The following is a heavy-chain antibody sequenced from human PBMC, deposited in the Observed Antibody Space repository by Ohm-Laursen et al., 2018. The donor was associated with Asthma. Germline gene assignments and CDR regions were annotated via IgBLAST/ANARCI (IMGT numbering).Heavy chain of an antibody. CDR2: IIPIFGTA. CDR3: AREEPGYCSSTSCLPGGYFDY. CDR1: GGTFSSYA. D-gene: IGHD2-2*01. J-gene: IGHJ4*02. Sequence: GSSVKVSCKASGGTFSSYAISWVRQAPGQGLEWMGGIIPIFGTANYAQKFQGRVTITADESTSTAYMELSSLRSEDTAVYYCAREEPGYCSSTSCLPGGYFDYWGQGTLVTVSS. V-gene: IGHV1-69*01.